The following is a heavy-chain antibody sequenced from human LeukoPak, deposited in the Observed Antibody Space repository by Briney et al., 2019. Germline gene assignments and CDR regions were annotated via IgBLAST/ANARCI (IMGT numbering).Heavy chain of an antibody. D-gene: IGHD3-3*01. V-gene: IGHV1-69*06. Sequence: GSSVKVSCKASGGTFSSYAISWVRQAPGQGLEWMGGIIPIFGTANYAQKFQGRVTITADISTNTVYMELSRLRSEDTAVYFCAGIPVFGVVLHQEPVWGKGTTVTVSS. CDR3: AGIPVFGVVLHQEPV. CDR1: GGTFSSYA. J-gene: IGHJ6*04. CDR2: IIPIFGTA.